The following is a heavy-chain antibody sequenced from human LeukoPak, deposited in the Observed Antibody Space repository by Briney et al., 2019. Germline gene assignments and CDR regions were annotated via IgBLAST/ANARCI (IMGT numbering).Heavy chain of an antibody. CDR2: VHYSGST. V-gene: IGHV4-59*02. D-gene: IGHD2-15*01. CDR3: ARIHRYCSGGACYVLDN. J-gene: IGHJ4*02. CDR1: GGSVSGYY. Sequence: SETLSLTCVVSGGSVSGYYWGWIRQPPGRGPEWIGYVHYSGSTNYNPSFKSRITISVDTSRNQFSLQLSSVTAADTAVYYCARIHRYCSGGACYVLDNWGQGTLVAVSS.